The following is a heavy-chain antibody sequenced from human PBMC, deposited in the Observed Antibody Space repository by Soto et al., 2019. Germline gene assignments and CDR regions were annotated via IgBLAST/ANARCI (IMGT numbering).Heavy chain of an antibody. CDR2: IYPSDSDT. CDR3: ERGGVSTRTFDY. D-gene: IGHD1-1*01. V-gene: IGHV5-51*01. J-gene: IGHJ4*02. CDR1: GYNFAGYW. Sequence: GESLKISCKGSGYNFAGYWIAWVRQMPGKGLELMGIIYPSDSDTRYRPSFQGQVTISADKSISSAYLQGSSLRASDTAMYYCERGGVSTRTFDYWGQGTPVTVSS.